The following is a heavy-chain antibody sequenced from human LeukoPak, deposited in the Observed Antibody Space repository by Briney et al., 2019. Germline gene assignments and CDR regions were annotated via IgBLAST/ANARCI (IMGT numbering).Heavy chain of an antibody. CDR2: IYYSGST. CDR3: ARPGGDHYYYYMDV. CDR1: GGSISSYY. V-gene: IGHV4-59*01. J-gene: IGHJ6*03. Sequence: PSETLSLTCTVSGGSISSYYWSWIRRPPGNGLEWIGYIYYSGSTNYNPSLKSRVTISVDTSKNQFSLKLSSVTAADTAVYYCARPGGDHYYYYMDVWGKGTTVTVSS.